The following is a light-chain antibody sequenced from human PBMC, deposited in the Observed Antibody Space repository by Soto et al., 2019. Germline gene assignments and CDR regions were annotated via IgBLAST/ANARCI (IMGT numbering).Light chain of an antibody. Sequence: DIQMTQSPSSLSASFGDRGTMTCRARQGLGIYLGWFQQKPGNTPKLLIYGASTLQSGVPSRFSSSGSGTDFTLTISILPHEDVATYSYQQNNSAPLTFGGGTRVEIK. V-gene: IGKV1-27*01. J-gene: IGKJ4*01. CDR2: GAS. CDR3: QQNNSAPLT. CDR1: QGLGIY.